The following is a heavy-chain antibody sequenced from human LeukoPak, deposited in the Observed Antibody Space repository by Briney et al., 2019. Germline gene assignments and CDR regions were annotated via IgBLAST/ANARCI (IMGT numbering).Heavy chain of an antibody. CDR3: AKDLLHYDILTGSFDY. V-gene: IGHV3-30*02. D-gene: IGHD3-9*01. J-gene: IGHJ4*02. Sequence: GGSLRLSCGASGFTFSSYGMHWVRQAPGKGLEWVAFIRYDGSNKYYADSVKGRFTISRDNSKNTLYLQMNSLRAEDTAVYYCAKDLLHYDILTGSFDYWGQGTLVTVSS. CDR1: GFTFSSYG. CDR2: IRYDGSNK.